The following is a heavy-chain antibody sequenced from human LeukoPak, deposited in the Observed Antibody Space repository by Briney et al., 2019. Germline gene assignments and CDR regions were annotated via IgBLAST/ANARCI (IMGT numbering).Heavy chain of an antibody. D-gene: IGHD2-2*01. CDR2: IIPIFGIA. J-gene: IGHJ6*02. CDR1: GGTFSSYA. V-gene: IGHV1-69*04. Sequence: ASVKVSCKASGGTFSSYAISWVRQAPGQGLEWMGRIIPIFGIANYAQKFQGRVTITADKSTSTAYMELSSLRSEDTAVYYCASFNSDIVVVLAAMTGMDVWGQGTTVTVSS. CDR3: ASFNSDIVVVLAAMTGMDV.